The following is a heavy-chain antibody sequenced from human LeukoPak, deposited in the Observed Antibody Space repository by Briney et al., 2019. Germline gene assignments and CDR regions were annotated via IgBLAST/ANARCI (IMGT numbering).Heavy chain of an antibody. V-gene: IGHV1-2*02. CDR3: ARAWGSSYKDDAFDI. D-gene: IGHD6-13*01. J-gene: IGHJ3*02. CDR2: INPNSGGT. CDR1: GYTFTGYY. Sequence: GASVKVSCKASGYTFTGYYMHWVRQAPGQGLEWTGWINPNSGGTNYPQKFQGRVTMTRDTSINTAYMELSRLRSDDSAVYYCARAWGSSYKDDAFDIWGQGTMVTVSS.